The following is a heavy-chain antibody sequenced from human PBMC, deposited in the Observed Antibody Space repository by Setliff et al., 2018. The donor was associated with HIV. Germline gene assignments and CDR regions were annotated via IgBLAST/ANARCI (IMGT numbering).Heavy chain of an antibody. CDR1: GGSISSNSYY. CDR3: ARIFGDQGYYYGMDV. CDR2: IYYSGST. Sequence: SETLSLTCTVSGGSISSNSYYWGWIRQPPGKGLEWIGYIYYSGSTNYNPSLKSRVTISVDTSKNQFSLKLSSVIAADTAVYYCARIFGDQGYYYGMDVWGQGTMVTVSS. V-gene: IGHV4-61*05. J-gene: IGHJ6*02. D-gene: IGHD3-3*01.